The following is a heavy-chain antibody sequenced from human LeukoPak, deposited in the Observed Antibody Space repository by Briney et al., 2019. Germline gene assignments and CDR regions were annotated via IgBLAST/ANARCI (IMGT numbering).Heavy chain of an antibody. V-gene: IGHV4-30-2*03. J-gene: IGHJ4*02. D-gene: IGHD4-17*01. CDR1: GGSISSGSYY. Sequence: SQTLSLTCTVSGGSISSGSYYWSWIRQPPGKGLEWLGSIYHGGDTYYNPSLKSRLTISVDTSTNQFSLKLTSVTAADTAVYYCARPGGDYYYFDSWGQGTLVTVSS. CDR3: ARPGGDYYYFDS. CDR2: IYHGGDT.